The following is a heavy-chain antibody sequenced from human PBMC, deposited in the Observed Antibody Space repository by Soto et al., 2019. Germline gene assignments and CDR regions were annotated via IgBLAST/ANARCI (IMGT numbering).Heavy chain of an antibody. Sequence: SVKVSCKASGGTFSSYAISWVRQAPGQGLEWMGGIIPIFGTANYAQKFQGRVTITADESTSTAYMELSSLRSEDTAVYYCARETAITIFGVVPDAFDIWGQGTMVTVSS. CDR3: ARETAITIFGVVPDAFDI. J-gene: IGHJ3*02. CDR2: IIPIFGTA. D-gene: IGHD3-3*01. CDR1: GGTFSSYA. V-gene: IGHV1-69*13.